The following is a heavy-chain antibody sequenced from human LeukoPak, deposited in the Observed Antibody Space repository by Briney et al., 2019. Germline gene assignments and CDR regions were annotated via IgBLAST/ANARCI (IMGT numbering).Heavy chain of an antibody. CDR1: GGSISSYY. J-gene: IGHJ3*02. CDR3: ARDLSVNAFDI. Sequence: SETLSLTCTVSGGSISSYYWSWIRQPPGKGLEWIGYIYYSGSTNYNPSLKSRVIISVDTSKNQFSLKLSSVTAADTAVYFCARDLSVNAFDIWGQGTLVTVSS. V-gene: IGHV4-59*01. D-gene: IGHD2/OR15-2a*01. CDR2: IYYSGST.